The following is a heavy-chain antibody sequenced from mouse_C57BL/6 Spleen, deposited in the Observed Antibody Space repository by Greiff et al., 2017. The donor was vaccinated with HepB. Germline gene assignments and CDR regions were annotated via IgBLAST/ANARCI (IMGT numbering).Heavy chain of an antibody. Sequence: QVQLQQPGAELVRPGTSVKLSCKASGYTFTSYWMHWVKQRPGQGLEWIGVIDPSDSYTNYNQKFKGKATLTVATSSSTAYMQLSSLTSEDSAVYSCARGDDLLRYPDYWGQGTTLTVSS. V-gene: IGHV1-59*01. D-gene: IGHD1-1*01. J-gene: IGHJ2*01. CDR3: ARGDDLLRYPDY. CDR1: GYTFTSYW. CDR2: IDPSDSYT.